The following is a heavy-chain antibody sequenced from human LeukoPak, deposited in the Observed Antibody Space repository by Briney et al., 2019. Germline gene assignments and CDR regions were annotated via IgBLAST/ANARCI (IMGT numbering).Heavy chain of an antibody. D-gene: IGHD3-16*01. CDR3: ARGRILGLESFFDL. CDR1: GFTFGSYG. CDR2: ITPNADRT. Sequence: GGSLRLSCAASGFTFGSYGMSWVRQAPGKGLEWVSFITPNADRTSYADSVEGRFTISRDNPRNTLYMQMNNLRAEDTAVYYCARGRILGLESFFDLWGQGTLVTVSS. J-gene: IGHJ4*02. V-gene: IGHV3-23*01.